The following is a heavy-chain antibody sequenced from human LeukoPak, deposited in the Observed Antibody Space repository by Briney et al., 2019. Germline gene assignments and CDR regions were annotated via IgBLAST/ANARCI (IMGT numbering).Heavy chain of an antibody. Sequence: GGSLRLSCAASGFTFSGYGMHWVRQAPGKGLEWVAFIRYDGSNKYYADSVKGRFTISRDNSKNTLYLQMNSLRAEDTAVYYCAKELAPYGDLPEGAFDIWGQGTMVTVSS. CDR2: IRYDGSNK. D-gene: IGHD4-17*01. CDR3: AKELAPYGDLPEGAFDI. CDR1: GFTFSGYG. V-gene: IGHV3-30*02. J-gene: IGHJ3*02.